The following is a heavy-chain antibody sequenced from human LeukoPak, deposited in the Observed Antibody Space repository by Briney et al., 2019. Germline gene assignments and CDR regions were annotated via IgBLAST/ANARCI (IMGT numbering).Heavy chain of an antibody. CDR2: ISGSGGST. CDR1: GFTFSSYA. J-gene: IGHJ4*02. D-gene: IGHD2-2*01. V-gene: IGHV3-23*01. CDR3: AKDQVVVVPAAAFDY. Sequence: GGSLRLSRAASGFTFSSYAMSWVRQAPGKGLEWVSAISGSGGSTYYADSVKGRFTISRDNSKNTLYLQMNSLRAEDTAVYYCAKDQVVVVPAAAFDYWGQGTLVTVSS.